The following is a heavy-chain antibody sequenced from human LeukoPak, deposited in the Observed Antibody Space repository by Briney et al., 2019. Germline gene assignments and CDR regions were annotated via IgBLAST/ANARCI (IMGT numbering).Heavy chain of an antibody. V-gene: IGHV3-23*01. D-gene: IGHD3-9*01. J-gene: IGHJ4*02. Sequence: GGSLRLSCAAPGFTFSSYAMSWVRQAPGKGLEWVSVISGSGGSTYYVDSVKGRFTISRDNSKNTLYLQKNSLRAEDTAVYYCAKDRCIDILTGYYREPLEYWGQGTLVTVSS. CDR3: AKDRCIDILTGYYREPLEY. CDR2: ISGSGGST. CDR1: GFTFSSYA.